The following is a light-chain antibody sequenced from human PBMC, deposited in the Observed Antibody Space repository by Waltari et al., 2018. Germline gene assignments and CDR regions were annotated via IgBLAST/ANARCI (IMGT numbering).Light chain of an antibody. CDR1: SVHSSYA. J-gene: IGLJ2*01. Sequence: QLAVTQSPSASPSLGASVKLTCTLRSVHSSYAIPWHQHQPETGPRFLMTIAGGGGHTKCDVIADRFSVFSSGAERYLTISSLQYEEEAAYYWQTWGPATVVLGGGTKLTV. CDR2: IAGGGGH. CDR3: QTWGPATVV. V-gene: IGLV4-69*01.